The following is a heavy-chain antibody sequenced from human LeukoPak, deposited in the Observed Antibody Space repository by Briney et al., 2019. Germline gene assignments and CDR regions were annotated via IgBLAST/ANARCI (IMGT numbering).Heavy chain of an antibody. J-gene: IGHJ5*02. D-gene: IGHD6-13*01. CDR1: GYRFSTYW. Sequence: GESLKISCEGSGYRFSTYWIAWVRQMPGKGLEWMGSIYPRDSEIRYSPSFQGQVTISADNPISTAYLQWSSLKASDTAMYYCARPAYSSSLSSHFDPWGQGTLVTVSS. CDR2: IYPRDSEI. CDR3: ARPAYSSSLSSHFDP. V-gene: IGHV5-51*01.